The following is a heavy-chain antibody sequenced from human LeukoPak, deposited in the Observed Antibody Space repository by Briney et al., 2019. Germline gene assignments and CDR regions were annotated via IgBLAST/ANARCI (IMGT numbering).Heavy chain of an antibody. D-gene: IGHD6-13*01. V-gene: IGHV1-2*02. CDR1: GHTFTDYY. J-gene: IGHJ4*02. CDR2: INPNSGGT. CDR3: ARAGYSSSWHLFDY. Sequence: ASVLVSCKASGHTFTDYYIHWVRQAPGQGLELMGWINPNSGGTNYAQKFQGRVTMTRGTSIATAYMELSRLTSDDTATYYCARAGYSSSWHLFDYWGQGTLVTVSS.